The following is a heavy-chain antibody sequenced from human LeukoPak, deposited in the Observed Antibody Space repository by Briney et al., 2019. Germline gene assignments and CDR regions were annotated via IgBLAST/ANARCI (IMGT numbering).Heavy chain of an antibody. D-gene: IGHD2-21*02. J-gene: IGHJ4*02. CDR2: IYHSGST. CDR1: GGSFSGYY. Sequence: SETLSLTCAVYGGSFSGYYWSWIRQPPGKGLEWIGSIYHSGSTYYNPSLKSRVTISVDTSKNQFSLKLSSVTAADTAVYYCARVRPLAYCGGDCYSGSQYYFDYWGQGTLVTVSS. V-gene: IGHV4-34*01. CDR3: ARVRPLAYCGGDCYSGSQYYFDY.